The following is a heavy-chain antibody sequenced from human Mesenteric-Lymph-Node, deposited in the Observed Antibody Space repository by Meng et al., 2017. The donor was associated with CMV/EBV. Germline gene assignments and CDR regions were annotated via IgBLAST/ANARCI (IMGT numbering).Heavy chain of an antibody. CDR2: IHYRGNT. Sequence: GSLRLSCTVSGGSISSSDYYWGWIRQPPGKGLEWIGSIHYRGNTYYNPSLKSRVTMSVDTSKNQFSLKLSSVTAADTAVYYCARDGGGVGYCSGGSCYQDNYYYYYGMDVWGQGTTVTVSS. CDR1: GGSISSSDYY. CDR3: ARDGGGVGYCSGGSCYQDNYYYYYGMDV. D-gene: IGHD2-15*01. J-gene: IGHJ6*02. V-gene: IGHV4-39*07.